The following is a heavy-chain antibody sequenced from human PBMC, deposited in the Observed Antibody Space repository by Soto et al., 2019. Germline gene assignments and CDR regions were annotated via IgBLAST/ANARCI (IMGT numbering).Heavy chain of an antibody. J-gene: IGHJ6*02. CDR2: IYYSGST. D-gene: IGHD3-10*01. V-gene: IGHV4-31*03. CDR3: ARDFNPYYYGSGSYYTPSFHYYVMDV. CDR1: GSYISRGVCY. Sequence: PXETLSINCTVAGSYISRGVCYWSWIRQHRGKCLEWIVYIYYSGSTYYNPSLKSRVTISVDTSKNQFSLKLSSVTAADTAVYYCARDFNPYYYGSGSYYTPSFHYYVMDVWGQGTTATVSS.